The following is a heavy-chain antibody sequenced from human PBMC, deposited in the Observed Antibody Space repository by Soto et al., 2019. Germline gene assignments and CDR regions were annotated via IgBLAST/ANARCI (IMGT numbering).Heavy chain of an antibody. Sequence: PGGSLRLSCAASGFTFSSYAMSWVRQAPGKGLEWVSAISGSGGSTYYADSVKGRFTISRDNSKNTLYLQMNSLRAEDTAVYYCAKDPSSPVTRYNWFDPWGQGTLVTVSS. J-gene: IGHJ5*02. CDR1: GFTFSSYA. CDR3: AKDPSSPVTRYNWFDP. D-gene: IGHD3-10*01. V-gene: IGHV3-23*01. CDR2: ISGSGGST.